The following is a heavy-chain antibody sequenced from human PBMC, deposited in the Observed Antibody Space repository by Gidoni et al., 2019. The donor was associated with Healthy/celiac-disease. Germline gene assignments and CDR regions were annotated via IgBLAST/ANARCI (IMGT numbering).Heavy chain of an antibody. J-gene: IGHJ4*02. Sequence: QITLKESGPTLLKPTQTLTLTFTFSGFSLTTSGVSVGWIRQPPGKALEWLALIYWNDDNRYSPSLNSRHTITKDTSKNQVVLTMTNMGPVDTATYCCAHSPDIAAAFDYWGQGTLVTVSS. D-gene: IGHD6-13*01. CDR2: IYWNDDN. CDR1: GFSLTTSGVS. CDR3: AHSPDIAAAFDY. V-gene: IGHV2-5*01.